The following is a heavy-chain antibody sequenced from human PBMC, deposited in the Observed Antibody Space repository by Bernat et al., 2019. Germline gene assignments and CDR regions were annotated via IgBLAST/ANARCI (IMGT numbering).Heavy chain of an antibody. V-gene: IGHV3-7*01. CDR2: IKQDGSEK. CDR3: ARAFEEWLVRRYWCFDL. J-gene: IGHJ2*01. CDR1: GFTFSSYW. D-gene: IGHD6-19*01. Sequence: EVQLVESGGGLVQPGGSLRLLCAASGFTFSSYWMSWVRQAPGKGLEWVANIKQDGSEKYCVDTVTDGFTISRDNAKNALYLQMNSLRAEDTTVYYCARAFEEWLVRRYWCFDLWGHGTLVTVSS.